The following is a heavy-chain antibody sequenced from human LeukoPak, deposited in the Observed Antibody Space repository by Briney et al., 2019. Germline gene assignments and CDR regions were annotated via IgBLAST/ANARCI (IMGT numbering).Heavy chain of an antibody. Sequence: ASVKVSCKASGYTFTVNGISWVRQAPGQGLEWMGWISANNGNTNYAQKFQGRVTMTTDTSTTTAYMELRSLRSDDTAVYYCARGGSSWPLDYWGQGTLVTVSS. V-gene: IGHV1-18*01. CDR3: ARGGSSWPLDY. D-gene: IGHD6-13*01. CDR2: ISANNGNT. J-gene: IGHJ4*02. CDR1: GYTFTVNG.